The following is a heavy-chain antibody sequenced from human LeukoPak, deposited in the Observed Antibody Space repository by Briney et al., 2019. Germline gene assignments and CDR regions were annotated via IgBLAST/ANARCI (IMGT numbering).Heavy chain of an antibody. CDR1: GGTFSSYA. V-gene: IGHV1-69*01. CDR3: ARGYCSSTSCPNDAFDI. J-gene: IGHJ3*02. Sequence: ASVKVSCKASGGTFSSYAISWVRRAPGQGLEWMGGIIPIFGTANYAQKFQGRVTITADESTSTAYMELSSLRSGDTAVYYCARGYCSSTSCPNDAFDIWGQGTMVTVSS. CDR2: IIPIFGTA. D-gene: IGHD2-2*01.